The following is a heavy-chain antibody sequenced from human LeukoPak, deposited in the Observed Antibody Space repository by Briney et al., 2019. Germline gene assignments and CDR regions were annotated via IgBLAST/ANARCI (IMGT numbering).Heavy chain of an antibody. Sequence: SETLSLTCTVSGDSIGNYYWSWIRQSPGKELEWIGYMYNRGSTIYNPSLKGRVTISTDTSKNQFSLRLTSVTAADTAVYYCARAEKAVTGTLDSWGQGTLITVSS. CDR3: ARAEKAVTGTLDS. CDR2: MYNRGST. V-gene: IGHV4-59*01. J-gene: IGHJ4*02. CDR1: GDSIGNYY. D-gene: IGHD6-19*01.